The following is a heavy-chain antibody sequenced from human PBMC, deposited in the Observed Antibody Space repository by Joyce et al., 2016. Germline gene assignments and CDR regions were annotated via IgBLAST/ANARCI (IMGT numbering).Heavy chain of an antibody. CDR2: IQPNRGGE. V-gene: IGHV1-2*06. CDR1: GYTFSDYF. J-gene: IGHJ4*02. D-gene: IGHD4-17*01. CDR3: ARDLSGTTVITMAY. Sequence: QVHLAQSGAELKRPGASVNVSCKASGYTFSDYFVHWLRQAPGRGLGGRGRIQPNRGGENLPQRFQGRVTMATDTSINTAYMELRSLTSDDTAVYYCARDLSGTTVITMAYWGQGTLVTVSS.